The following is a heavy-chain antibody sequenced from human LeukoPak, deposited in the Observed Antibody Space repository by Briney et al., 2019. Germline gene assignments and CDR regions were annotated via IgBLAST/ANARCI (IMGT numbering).Heavy chain of an antibody. J-gene: IGHJ3*02. CDR2: IIPILGIA. V-gene: IGHV1-69*04. CDR1: GGTFSSYA. D-gene: IGHD3-10*01. CDR3: AIYGSGSLDDAFDI. Sequence: SVKVSCKASGGTFSSYAISWVRQAPGQGLEWMGRIIPILGIANYAQRFQGRVTITADKSTSTAYMELSSLRSEDTAVYYCAIYGSGSLDDAFDIWGQGTMVTVSS.